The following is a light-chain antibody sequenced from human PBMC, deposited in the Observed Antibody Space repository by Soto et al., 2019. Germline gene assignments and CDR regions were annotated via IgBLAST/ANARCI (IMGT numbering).Light chain of an antibody. CDR1: QSVGSY. Sequence: EIVMTQSPATLSVSPGEGATLSCRASQSVGSYLAWYQHKPGQTPRLLIYAASKRATGIPARFSGSGSGTDFTLTISSLEPEDFAVYYCHQRSSWPLPFGGGTKVDIK. CDR3: HQRSSWPLP. J-gene: IGKJ4*01. CDR2: AAS. V-gene: IGKV3-11*01.